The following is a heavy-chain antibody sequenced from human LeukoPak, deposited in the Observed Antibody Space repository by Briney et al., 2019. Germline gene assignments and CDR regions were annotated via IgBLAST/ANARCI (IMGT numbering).Heavy chain of an antibody. Sequence: PSETLSLTCTVSGGSISTYYWSWIRQPAGKGLEWIGRIYTSGSTNYNPSLKSRVTMSVEESKNQFSLKLTSVTAADTAVYYCAAQTDVWGKGTTVTVSS. V-gene: IGHV4-4*07. J-gene: IGHJ6*04. CDR3: AAQTDV. CDR2: IYTSGST. CDR1: GGSISTYY.